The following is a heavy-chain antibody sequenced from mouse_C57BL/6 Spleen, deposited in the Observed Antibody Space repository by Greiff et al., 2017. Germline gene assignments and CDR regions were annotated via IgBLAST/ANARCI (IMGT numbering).Heavy chain of an antibody. J-gene: IGHJ4*01. V-gene: IGHV1-5*01. CDR1: GYTFTSYW. CDR3: TRIPYYGSRYYYAMDY. D-gene: IGHD1-1*01. CDR2: IYPGNSDT. Sequence: SGTVLARPGASVKMSCKTSGYTFTSYWMHWVKQRPGQGLEWIGAIYPGNSDTSYNQKFKGKAKLTAVTSASTAYMELSSLTNEDSAVYYCTRIPYYGSRYYYAMDYWGQGTSVTVSS.